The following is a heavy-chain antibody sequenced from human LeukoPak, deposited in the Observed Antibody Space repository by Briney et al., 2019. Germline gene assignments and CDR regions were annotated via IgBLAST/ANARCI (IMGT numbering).Heavy chain of an antibody. CDR3: ARGPPPGYYYDSSGYSKPPYFDY. J-gene: IGHJ4*02. V-gene: IGHV4-34*01. CDR1: GGSFSGYY. Sequence: SETLSLTCAVYGGSFSGYYWSWIRQPPGRGLEWIGEINHSGSTNYNPSLKSRVTISVDTSKNQFSLKLSSVTAADTAVYYCARGPPPGYYYDSSGYSKPPYFDYWGQGTLVTVSS. CDR2: INHSGST. D-gene: IGHD3-22*01.